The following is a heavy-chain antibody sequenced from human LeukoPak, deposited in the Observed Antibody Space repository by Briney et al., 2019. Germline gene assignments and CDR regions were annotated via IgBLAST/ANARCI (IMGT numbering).Heavy chain of an antibody. Sequence: GRSLRLSCAASGFTFSSYSMNWVRQAPGKGLEWVSYISGSSSTIHYADSVKGRFTISRDNAKNSLYLQMNSLRAEDTAVYYCAREVGSSFGAFDIWGQGTMVTVSS. CDR2: ISGSSSTI. CDR3: AREVGSSFGAFDI. J-gene: IGHJ3*02. D-gene: IGHD6-13*01. CDR1: GFTFSSYS. V-gene: IGHV3-48*04.